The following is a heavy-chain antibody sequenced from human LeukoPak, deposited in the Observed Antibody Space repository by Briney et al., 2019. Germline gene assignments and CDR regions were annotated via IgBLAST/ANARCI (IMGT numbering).Heavy chain of an antibody. CDR3: ARYDVWGSYRAFDY. CDR2: ISGSGGST. V-gene: IGHV3-23*01. D-gene: IGHD3-16*02. CDR1: GFTFSSYG. J-gene: IGHJ4*02. Sequence: GGSLRLSCAASGFTFSSYGMSWVRQAPGKGLEWVSAISGSGGSTYYADSVKGRFTISRDNSKNTLYLQMNSLRAEDTAVYYCARYDVWGSYRAFDYWGQGTLVTVSS.